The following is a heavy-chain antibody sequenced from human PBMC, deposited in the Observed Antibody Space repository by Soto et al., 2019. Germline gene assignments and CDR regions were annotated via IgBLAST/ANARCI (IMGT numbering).Heavy chain of an antibody. D-gene: IGHD3-22*01. V-gene: IGHV3-21*01. CDR1: GFTFSSYS. CDR2: ISSSSSYI. CDR3: ASLDYYDSSGYSPSDY. Sequence: GGSLRLSCAASGFTFSSYSMNWVRQAPGKGLEWVSSISSSSSYIYYADSVKGRFTISRDNAKNSLYLQMNSLRAEDTAVYYCASLDYYDSSGYSPSDYWGQGTLVTVSS. J-gene: IGHJ4*02.